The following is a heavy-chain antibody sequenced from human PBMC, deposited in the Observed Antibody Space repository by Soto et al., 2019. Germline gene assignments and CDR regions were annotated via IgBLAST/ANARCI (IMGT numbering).Heavy chain of an antibody. CDR1: GLTFSSHG. Sequence: GGSLRLSCGASGLTFSSHGMHWVRQAPGKGLEWVAVIRYDGSNKYYSDSVKGRFTISRDNYKNTLDLQMNNLRAEDTAVYYCAKDSDPGWSLYWGQGTLVTVSS. V-gene: IGHV3-30*02. J-gene: IGHJ4*02. CDR3: AKDSDPGWSLY. D-gene: IGHD6-19*01. CDR2: IRYDGSNK.